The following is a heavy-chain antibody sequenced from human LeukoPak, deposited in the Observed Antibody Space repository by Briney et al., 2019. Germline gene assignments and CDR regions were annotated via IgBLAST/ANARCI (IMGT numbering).Heavy chain of an antibody. CDR1: GFTFSSYW. Sequence: GGSLRLSCAASGFTFSSYWMSWVRQAPGKGLEWVANIKQDGSEKYYVDSVKGRFTISRDNAKNSLYLQMNSLRAEATAVYYCARDGAGGYDFWSGYPSDAFDIWGQGTMVTVSS. CDR3: ARDGAGGYDFWSGYPSDAFDI. V-gene: IGHV3-7*01. J-gene: IGHJ3*02. CDR2: IKQDGSEK. D-gene: IGHD3-3*01.